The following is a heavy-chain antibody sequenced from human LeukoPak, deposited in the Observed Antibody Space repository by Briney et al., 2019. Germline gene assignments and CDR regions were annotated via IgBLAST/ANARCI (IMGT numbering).Heavy chain of an antibody. Sequence: GGSLRLSCAASGFTFDDYAMHWVRHAPGKGLEWVSGISWNSGSIGYADSVKGRFTISRDNAKNTLYLQMNSLRAEDTAVYYCAREKGGIAAAGNPQTYYYYYYGMDVWGQGTTVTVSS. V-gene: IGHV3-9*01. CDR1: GFTFDDYA. CDR3: AREKGGIAAAGNPQTYYYYYYGMDV. J-gene: IGHJ6*02. CDR2: ISWNSGSI. D-gene: IGHD6-13*01.